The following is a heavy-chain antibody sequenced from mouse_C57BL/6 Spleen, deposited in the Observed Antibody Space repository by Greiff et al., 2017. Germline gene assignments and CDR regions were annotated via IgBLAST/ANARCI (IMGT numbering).Heavy chain of an antibody. CDR1: GYSITSGYY. V-gene: IGHV3-6*01. J-gene: IGHJ2*01. CDR2: ISYDGSN. Sequence: DVKLQESGPGLVKPSQSLSLTCSVTGYSITSGYYWNWIRQFPGNKLEWMGYISYDGSNNYNPSLKNRISITRDTSKNQFFLKLNSVTTEDTATYYCARGEEDYGWYWGQGTTLTVSS. CDR3: ARGEEDYGWY. D-gene: IGHD2-4*01.